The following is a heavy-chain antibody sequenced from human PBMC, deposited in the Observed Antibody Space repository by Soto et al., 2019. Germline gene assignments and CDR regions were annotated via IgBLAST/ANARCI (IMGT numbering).Heavy chain of an antibody. CDR2: VIPIFGTA. Sequence: SVKVSCKASGGTFSSYAISWVRQAPGQGLEWMGGVIPIFGTANYAQKFQGRVTITADESTSTAYMELSSLRSEDTAVYYCAREGRYSGSYPTDFGPPYFDYWGQGTLVTVSS. CDR3: AREGRYSGSYPTDFGPPYFDY. J-gene: IGHJ4*02. CDR1: GGTFSSYA. V-gene: IGHV1-69*13. D-gene: IGHD1-26*01.